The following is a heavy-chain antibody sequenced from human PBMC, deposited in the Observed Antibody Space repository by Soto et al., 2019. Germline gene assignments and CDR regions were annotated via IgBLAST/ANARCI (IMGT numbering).Heavy chain of an antibody. CDR2: FDLENGET. D-gene: IGHD6-13*01. Sequence: ASVKVSCKVSGYTLTELSIHWVRQAPGEGLEWMGGFDLENGETIYAQRFQGRVTMTEESSADTPYMELSSLRSEDTAVYYCAIEARSSNHFDHWGQGTRLTVSS. V-gene: IGHV1-24*01. CDR3: AIEARSSNHFDH. CDR1: GYTLTELS. J-gene: IGHJ4*02.